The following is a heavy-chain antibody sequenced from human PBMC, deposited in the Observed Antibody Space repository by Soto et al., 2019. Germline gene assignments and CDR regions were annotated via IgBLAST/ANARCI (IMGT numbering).Heavy chain of an antibody. CDR2: MNPNSGNT. D-gene: IGHD7-27*01. Sequence: ASVKVSCKASGYTFTSYDINWVRQATGQGLEWMGWMNPNSGNTGYAQKFQGRVTMTRNTSISTAYMELSSLRSEDTAWYYCAREVTWDYYYYGMDVWGQGTTVTVSS. CDR1: GYTFTSYD. J-gene: IGHJ6*02. V-gene: IGHV1-8*01. CDR3: AREVTWDYYYYGMDV.